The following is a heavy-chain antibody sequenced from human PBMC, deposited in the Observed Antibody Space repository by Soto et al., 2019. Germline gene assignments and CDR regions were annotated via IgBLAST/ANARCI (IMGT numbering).Heavy chain of an antibody. V-gene: IGHV1-8*01. CDR3: ARGFSGYHVHYYGMDV. Sequence: ASVKVSCKASGDTFTSYDINWVRQATGQGLEWMGWMNPNSGNTGYAQRYQGRVTMTRNTSISTAYMELSSLRSEDTAVYYCARGFSGYHVHYYGMDVWGQGTTVTVSS. CDR2: MNPNSGNT. CDR1: GDTFTSYD. D-gene: IGHD3-22*01. J-gene: IGHJ6*02.